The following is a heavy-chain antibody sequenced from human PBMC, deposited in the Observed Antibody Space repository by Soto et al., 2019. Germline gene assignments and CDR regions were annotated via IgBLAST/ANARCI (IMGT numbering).Heavy chain of an antibody. J-gene: IGHJ1*01. CDR3: SRDGPRVDPFIQH. V-gene: IGHV1-3*01. D-gene: IGHD2-15*01. Sequence: GASVKVSCKGSGYTFTSYARHWVRQAGGQRVEWMGWIKAGNGNTKYSQKFQGRVTITRDTSASTAYMELSSLRSEDTSVYYCSRDGPRVDPFIQHWGQGTLVTVSS. CDR2: IKAGNGNT. CDR1: GYTFTSYA.